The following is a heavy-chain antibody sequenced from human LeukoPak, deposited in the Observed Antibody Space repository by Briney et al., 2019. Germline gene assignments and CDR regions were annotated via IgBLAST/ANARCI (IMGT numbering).Heavy chain of an antibody. CDR1: GYHFTGYH. J-gene: IGHJ5*02. V-gene: IGHV1-2*02. D-gene: IGHD5/OR15-5a*01. Sequence: GASVKVFCKASGYHFTGYHVHWVRQAPGQGLEWMGRISTDSGDTNIAPKFQGRVTMTRDTSIKTAYMELSRLTSDDAAVYYCAGLGSTVEGRIDPWGQGTPVTVPS. CDR2: ISTDSGDT. CDR3: AGLGSTVEGRIDP.